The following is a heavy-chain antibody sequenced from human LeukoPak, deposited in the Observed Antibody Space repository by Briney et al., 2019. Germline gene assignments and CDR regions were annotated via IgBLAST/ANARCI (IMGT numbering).Heavy chain of an antibody. Sequence: ASVKVSCKSCGGTFRSYAISWVRQAPGQGLEWMGRIIPIFGTANYAQKFQGRVTITADKSTSTAYMELSSLRSEDTAVYYCARGWIAARRSERPGYYTDAWGKGATVTVSS. D-gene: IGHD6-6*01. J-gene: IGHJ6*03. CDR3: ARGWIAARRSERPGYYTDA. CDR2: IIPIFGTA. CDR1: GGTFRSYA. V-gene: IGHV1-69*06.